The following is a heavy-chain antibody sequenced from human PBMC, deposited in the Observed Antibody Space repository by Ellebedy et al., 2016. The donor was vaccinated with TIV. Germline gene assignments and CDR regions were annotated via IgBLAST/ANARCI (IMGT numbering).Heavy chain of an antibody. CDR3: ARRGQSSGPYWAFDI. V-gene: IGHV1-2*04. D-gene: IGHD6-19*01. Sequence: AASVKVSCKASGYSFIGYYMHWVRQAPGQGLEWMGWINPNSGGTEYAQNFQGWVTMTRDTSISTAYMDLSRLTSDDTAVYYCARRGQSSGPYWAFDIWGQGTMVTVSS. CDR1: GYSFIGYY. J-gene: IGHJ3*02. CDR2: INPNSGGT.